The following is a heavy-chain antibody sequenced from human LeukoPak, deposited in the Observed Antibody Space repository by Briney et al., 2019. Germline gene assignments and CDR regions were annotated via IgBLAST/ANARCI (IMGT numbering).Heavy chain of an antibody. V-gene: IGHV4-4*07. CDR1: GGSISSYY. Sequence: PSETLSLTCTVSGGSISSYYWSWIRQPAGKGLEWIGRIYTSGSSNYNPSLKSRVTISVDTSKNQLSLKLSSVTAADTAVYYCARTQGSYVWGSHRPRGGWFDPWGQGTLVTVSS. CDR3: ARTQGSYVWGSHRPRGGWFDP. D-gene: IGHD3-16*02. J-gene: IGHJ5*02. CDR2: IYTSGSS.